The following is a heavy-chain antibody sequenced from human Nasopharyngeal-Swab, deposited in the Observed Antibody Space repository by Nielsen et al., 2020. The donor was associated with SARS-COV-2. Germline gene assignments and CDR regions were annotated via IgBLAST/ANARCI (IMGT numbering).Heavy chain of an antibody. J-gene: IGHJ4*02. Sequence: SQTLSLTCAISGDSVSNNIAAWNWIRQSPSRGLEWLGRTYYRSKWYIDYAASVKSRITINPDTSKNQFSLQLSSVTPEDTAVYYCARIAQAAEPHWGQGTLVTVSS. D-gene: IGHD1-14*01. CDR3: ARIAQAAEPH. CDR1: GDSVSNNIAA. V-gene: IGHV6-1*01. CDR2: TYYRSKWYI.